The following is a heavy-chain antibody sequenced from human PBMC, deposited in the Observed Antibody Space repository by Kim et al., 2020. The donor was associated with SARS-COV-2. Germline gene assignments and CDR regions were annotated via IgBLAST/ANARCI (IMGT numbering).Heavy chain of an antibody. CDR1: GYSISSGYY. V-gene: IGHV4-38-2*02. D-gene: IGHD3-22*01. CDR2: IYHSGST. CDR3: ARESYYDSSGYPHPDAFDI. Sequence: SETLSLTCTVSGYSISSGYYWGWIRQPPGKGLEWIGSIYHSGSTYYNPSLKSRVTISVDTSKNQFSLKLSSVTAADTAVYYCARESYYDSSGYPHPDAFDIWGQGTMVTVSS. J-gene: IGHJ3*02.